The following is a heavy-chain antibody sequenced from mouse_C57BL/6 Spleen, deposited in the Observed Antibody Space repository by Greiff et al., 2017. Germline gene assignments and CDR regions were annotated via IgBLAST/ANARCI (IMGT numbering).Heavy chain of an antibody. Sequence: QVQLQQPGAELVMPGASVKLSCKASGYTFTSYWMHWVKQRPEQGLEWIGEIDPSDSYTNYNQKFKGKSTLTVDKSSSTAYMQLSSLTSEDSAVYYCASLGGAYWGQGTLVTVSA. CDR2: IDPSDSYT. J-gene: IGHJ3*01. CDR1: GYTFTSYW. CDR3: ASLGGAY. V-gene: IGHV1-69*01. D-gene: IGHD4-1*01.